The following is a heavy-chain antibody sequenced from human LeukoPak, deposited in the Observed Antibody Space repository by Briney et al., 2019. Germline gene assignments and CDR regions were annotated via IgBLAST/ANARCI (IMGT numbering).Heavy chain of an antibody. CDR2: INEDGSVK. D-gene: IGHD1-14*01. CDR1: GFTFGGFW. V-gene: IGHV3-7*01. J-gene: IGHJ3*02. Sequence: GGSLRLSCVASGFTFGGFWITWFGQPPGKGLDWVANINEDGSVKNHVDSVKGRFTISRDNAKNSLYLQMNSLRAEDTAVYYCARDSGYNTFDIWGRGAMVTVSS. CDR3: ARDSGYNTFDI.